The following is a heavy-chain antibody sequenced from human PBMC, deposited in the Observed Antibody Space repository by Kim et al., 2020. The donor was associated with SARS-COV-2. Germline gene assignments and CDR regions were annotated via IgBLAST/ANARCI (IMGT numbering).Heavy chain of an antibody. J-gene: IGHJ5*02. Sequence: TRYRPSFQGQVTISADKSISTAYLQWSSLKASDTAMYYCARRGEVEEWYDPWGQGTLVTVSS. V-gene: IGHV5-51*01. CDR2: T. CDR3: ARRGEVEEWYDP. D-gene: IGHD2-15*01.